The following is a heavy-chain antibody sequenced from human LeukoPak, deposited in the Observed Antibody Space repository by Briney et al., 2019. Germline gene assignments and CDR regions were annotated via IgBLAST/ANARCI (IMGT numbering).Heavy chain of an antibody. D-gene: IGHD6-13*01. CDR3: ARRIAAARRRNEYFQD. CDR1: GDSISSKSYY. Sequence: SSETLSLTCTVSGDSISSKSYYWGWFRQPPGKGLEWIGSTSYGGSTYYNPSLKSQVTISVDTSKNQFALKLSSVTAADTAAYYCARRIAAARRRNEYFQDWGQGAPVTVPP. CDR2: TSYGGST. V-gene: IGHV4-39*01. J-gene: IGHJ1*01.